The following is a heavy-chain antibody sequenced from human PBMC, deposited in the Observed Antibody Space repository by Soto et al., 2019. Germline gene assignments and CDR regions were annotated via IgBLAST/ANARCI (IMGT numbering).Heavy chain of an antibody. CDR2: IGTAGDT. D-gene: IGHD3-22*01. Sequence: GGSLRLSCAASGFTFSSYDMHWVRQATGKGLEWVSAIGTAGDTYYPGSVKGRFTISRENAKNSLYLQMNSLRAEDTAVYYCARARYSSGYWDDAFDIWGQGTMVTVSS. CDR1: GFTFSSYD. V-gene: IGHV3-13*01. CDR3: ARARYSSGYWDDAFDI. J-gene: IGHJ3*02.